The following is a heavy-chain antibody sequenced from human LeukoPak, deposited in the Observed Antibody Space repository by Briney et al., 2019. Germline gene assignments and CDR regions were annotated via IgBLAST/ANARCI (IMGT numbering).Heavy chain of an antibody. CDR2: INPSGGST. J-gene: IGHJ5*02. V-gene: IGHV1-46*02. CDR1: GYTFNN. D-gene: IGHD2-15*01. CDR3: ARDGGYCVDP. Sequence: GASVKVSCKASGYTFNNMHWVRPAPGQGLEWMGIINPSGGSTSYAQKFQGRVTMTRDTSTSTVYMELSSLTSEDTAVYYCARDGGYCVDPWGQGTLVTVSS.